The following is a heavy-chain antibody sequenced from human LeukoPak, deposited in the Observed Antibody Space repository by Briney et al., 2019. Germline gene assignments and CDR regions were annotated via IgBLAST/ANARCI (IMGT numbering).Heavy chain of an antibody. Sequence: QPGGSLRLSCAASGFTFSSYWMHWVRQAPGKGLVWVSRLNSDGSSTVYADSVKGRFTISRDNAENKLYLQMNSLRVEDTAVYYCARVALSQGLDAWGQGTLVTVSS. CDR1: GFTFSSYW. CDR3: ARVALSQGLDA. V-gene: IGHV3-74*01. J-gene: IGHJ5*02. D-gene: IGHD3-10*01. CDR2: LNSDGSST.